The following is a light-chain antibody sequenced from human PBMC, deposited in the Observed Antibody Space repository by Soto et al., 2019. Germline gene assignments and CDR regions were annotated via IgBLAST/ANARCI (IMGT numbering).Light chain of an antibody. CDR1: SSDVGTYNL. CDR3: CSYAGRNSVV. Sequence: QSALTQPASVSGSPGQSITISCTGTSSDVGTYNLVSWYQQHPGKAPKLIIYEVRKRPSWISNRFSGSKSVNTASLTISGLQAEDEADYCCCSYAGRNSVVFGGGTKLTVL. CDR2: EVR. V-gene: IGLV2-23*02. J-gene: IGLJ2*01.